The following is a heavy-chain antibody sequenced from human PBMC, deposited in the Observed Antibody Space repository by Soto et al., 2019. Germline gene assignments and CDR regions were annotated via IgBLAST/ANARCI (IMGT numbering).Heavy chain of an antibody. V-gene: IGHV3-23*01. D-gene: IGHD3-10*01. J-gene: IGHJ6*01. CDR1: GFTFSSYA. CDR2: VSAGGDMT. CDR3: ARGDRGGSGYPASYYYSGLDV. Sequence: DVQLLESGGHLVQPGGSLRLSCAASGFTFSSYAMSWVRQAPGKGLEWVSSVSAGGDMTYYSDSVKGRFTISRENSNSALVLQMNSQRIEDTALFHCARGDRGGSGYPASYYYSGLDVWGQGTMVTVS.